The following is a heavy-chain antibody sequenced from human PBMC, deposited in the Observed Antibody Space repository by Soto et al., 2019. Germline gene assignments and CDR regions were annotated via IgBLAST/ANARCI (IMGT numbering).Heavy chain of an antibody. CDR2: IYYSGST. Sequence: PSETLSLTCTISGGSISSYYWSWIRQPPGKGLEWIGYIYYSGSTNYNPSLKSRVTISVDTSKNQFSLKLSSVTAADTAAYYCAGYCSGGSCYPRVNAFDIWGQGTMVTVS. J-gene: IGHJ3*02. D-gene: IGHD2-15*01. CDR1: GGSISSYY. V-gene: IGHV4-59*01. CDR3: AGYCSGGSCYPRVNAFDI.